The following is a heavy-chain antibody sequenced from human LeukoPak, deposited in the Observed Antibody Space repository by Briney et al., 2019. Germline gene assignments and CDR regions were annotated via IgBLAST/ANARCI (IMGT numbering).Heavy chain of an antibody. Sequence: GGSLRLSCAASGFTFNTYGMHWVRQAPGKGLEWVAFIRYDGSNKYYADSVKGRFTISRDNSKNTLFLQMNSLRAEDTAVYYCAKGPIIASAGNYFDYWGQGTLVTVSS. D-gene: IGHD6-13*01. J-gene: IGHJ4*02. CDR1: GFTFNTYG. CDR3: AKGPIIASAGNYFDY. CDR2: IRYDGSNK. V-gene: IGHV3-30*02.